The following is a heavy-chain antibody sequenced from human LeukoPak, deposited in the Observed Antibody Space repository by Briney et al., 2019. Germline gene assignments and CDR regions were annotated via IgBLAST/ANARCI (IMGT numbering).Heavy chain of an antibody. CDR1: GFTFSSYW. V-gene: IGHV3-7*01. J-gene: IGHJ4*01. Sequence: GGSLRLSCAVSGFTFSSYWMNWVRQAPGTGLEWVASIKYDGGEKSYVDSAKGRFTISRDNAKNSLYLQMSSLRAEDTAVYYCARDGTAAGLYFDLWGQGTLVTVSS. CDR2: IKYDGGEK. D-gene: IGHD6-13*01. CDR3: ARDGTAAGLYFDL.